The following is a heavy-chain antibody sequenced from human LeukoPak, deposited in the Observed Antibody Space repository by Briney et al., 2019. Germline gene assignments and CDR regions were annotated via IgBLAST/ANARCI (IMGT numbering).Heavy chain of an antibody. CDR1: GFTFRNYG. CDR2: IWSDGNNR. V-gene: IGHV3-30*02. D-gene: IGHD2-8*02. Sequence: GGSLRLSCAASGFTFRNYGMHWVRQATGKGLEWVSFIWSDGNNRFYADSVKGRFTISRDNSKNMLYLQMDSLRAEDTALYYCAKDSGASVSVVYMGVWGKGATVIVSS. CDR3: AKDSGASVSVVYMGV. J-gene: IGHJ6*03.